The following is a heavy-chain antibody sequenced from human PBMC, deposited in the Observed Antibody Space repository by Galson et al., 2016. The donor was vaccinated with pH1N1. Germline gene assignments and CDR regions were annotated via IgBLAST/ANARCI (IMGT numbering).Heavy chain of an antibody. V-gene: IGHV3-9*01. J-gene: IGHJ4*02. CDR1: EFTFDDYA. CDR3: AKERYITTWSRVPFDS. D-gene: IGHD6-13*01. CDR2: ISWHSAMV. Sequence: SLRLSCAASEFTFDDYAMHWVRQAPGKGLEWVSGISWHSAMVGYADSVKGRFTISRDNAKKSLFLQMNSLRTEDTAFYYCAKERYITTWSRVPFDSWGQGTLVTVSS.